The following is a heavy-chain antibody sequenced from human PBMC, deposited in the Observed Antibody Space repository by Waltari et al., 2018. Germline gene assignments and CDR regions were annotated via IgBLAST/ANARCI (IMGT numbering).Heavy chain of an antibody. D-gene: IGHD3-9*01. CDR1: GFSLSTSGVG. CDR3: AHRTYDFLAGFSPFDY. V-gene: IGHV2-5*02. CDR2: IYWDDGK. J-gene: IGHJ4*02. Sequence: QITLKESGPTLVKPTQTLTLTCTVSGFSLSTSGVGVGWIRQPPGKALEWLALIYWDDGKRYSPSLKNRLTITKDTSTDQVVLTMTNMDPVDTATYYCAHRTYDFLAGFSPFDYWGQGTPVTVSS.